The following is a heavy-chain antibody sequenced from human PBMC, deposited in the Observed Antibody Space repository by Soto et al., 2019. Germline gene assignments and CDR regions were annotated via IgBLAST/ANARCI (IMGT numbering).Heavy chain of an antibody. CDR1: GFTFSEYS. Sequence: GGSLRLSCTASGFTFSEYSMSWVRQAPGKGLEWVSSITHSGTYVYYADSVKGRFTISRDNAMNSLYLQMDSLRAEDTAVYFCARGGGSSPFDFGGQGTLVTVSS. CDR2: ITHSGTYV. J-gene: IGHJ4*02. V-gene: IGHV3-21*04. D-gene: IGHD6-6*01. CDR3: ARGGGSSPFDF.